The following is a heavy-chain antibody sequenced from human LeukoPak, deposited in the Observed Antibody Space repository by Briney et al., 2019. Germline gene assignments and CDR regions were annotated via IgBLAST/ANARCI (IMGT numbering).Heavy chain of an antibody. CDR3: ARHTRRGAAAGHFDY. D-gene: IGHD6-13*01. Sequence: KASETLSLTCTVSGGSISSYYWSWIRQPPGKGLEWIGEINHSGSTNYNPSLKSRVTISVDTSKNQFSLKLSSVTAADTAVYYCARHTRRGAAAGHFDYWGQGTLVTVSS. CDR2: INHSGST. V-gene: IGHV4-34*01. J-gene: IGHJ4*02. CDR1: GGSISSYY.